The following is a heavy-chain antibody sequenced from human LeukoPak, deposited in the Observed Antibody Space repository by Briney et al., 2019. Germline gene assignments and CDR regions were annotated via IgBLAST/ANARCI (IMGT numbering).Heavy chain of an antibody. V-gene: IGHV3-72*01. CDR1: GFTFSDHY. D-gene: IGHD2-15*01. J-gene: IGHJ4*02. CDR2: MRNEANGYTT. CDR3: ARLYCTGGRCYSYFDH. Sequence: GGSLRLSCVASGFTFSDHYMDWVRQAPGKGLEWVVRMRNEANGYTTDYAASVKGRFTISRDDSKTSLYLQMNNLKTEDTAVYYCARLYCTGGRCYSYFDHWGQGTPVTVSS.